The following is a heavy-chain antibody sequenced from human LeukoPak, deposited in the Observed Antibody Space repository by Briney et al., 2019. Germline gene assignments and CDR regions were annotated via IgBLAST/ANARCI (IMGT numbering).Heavy chain of an antibody. CDR1: GFTLSSYA. CDR3: ARDPFEYSSSYPGDY. CDR2: VDGGGGGT. J-gene: IGHJ4*02. V-gene: IGHV3-23*01. Sequence: PGGSLRLSCAASGFTLSSYAMTWVRQAPGRGLEWVSSVDGGGGGTYYADSVKGRFTISRDNSKDTLYLQMNSLRAEDTAVYYCARDPFEYSSSYPGDYWGQGTLVTVSS. D-gene: IGHD6-6*01.